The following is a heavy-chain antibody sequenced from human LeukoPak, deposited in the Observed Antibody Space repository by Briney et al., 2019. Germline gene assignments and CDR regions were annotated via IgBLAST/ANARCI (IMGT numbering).Heavy chain of an antibody. D-gene: IGHD4-11*01. J-gene: IGHJ6*03. CDR1: GGSISSYY. V-gene: IGHV4-4*07. CDR3: ARGRVSSSTWYSTYYYYFYMDV. CDR2: IYTSRST. Sequence: SETLSLTCAVSGGSISSYYWSWIRQPARKGLEWIGRIYTSRSTNFNPSLNGRVSISRDTSKNLFSLRLRSVTAADTAVYFCARGRVSSSTWYSTYYYYFYMDVWGKGTTVTVSS.